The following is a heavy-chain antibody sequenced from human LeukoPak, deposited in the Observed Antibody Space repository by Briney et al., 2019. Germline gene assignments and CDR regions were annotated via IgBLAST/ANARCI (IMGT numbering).Heavy chain of an antibody. D-gene: IGHD6-19*01. CDR2: IVPIFGTA. J-gene: IGHJ4*02. CDR1: GGTFSSYA. CDR3: ARVTVRQWLTWGYFDY. V-gene: IGHV1-69*13. Sequence: SVKVSCKASGGTFSSYAISWVRQAPGPELEWMGGIVPIFGTANYAQKFQGRVTITADESTSTAYMELSSLRSEDTAVYYCARVTVRQWLTWGYFDYWGQGTLVTVSS.